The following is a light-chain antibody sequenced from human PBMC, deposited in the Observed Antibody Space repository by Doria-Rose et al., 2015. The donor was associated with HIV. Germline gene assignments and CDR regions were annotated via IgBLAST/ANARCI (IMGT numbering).Light chain of an antibody. CDR3: HQYGTSWT. CDR2: DGS. J-gene: IGKJ1*01. Sequence: TQSPGTLSLSPGERATLSCRASQSFSSTYLARYQQKTGQAPSLLIYDGSTRATGIPDRFSASGSGTDFTLTINRLEPEDFALYCCHQYGTSWTFGQGTKVEI. CDR1: QSFSSTY. V-gene: IGKV3-20*01.